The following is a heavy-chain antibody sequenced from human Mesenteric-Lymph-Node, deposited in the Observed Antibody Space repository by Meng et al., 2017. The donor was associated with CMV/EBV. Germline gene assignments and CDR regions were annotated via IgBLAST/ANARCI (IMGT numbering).Heavy chain of an antibody. Sequence: SCAASGFTFTTYAMSWVRQAPGKGLEWISAISSGGTTYSADSVKGRFTISRDNSKSTLYLQMNSLTAEDTAIYYCAKRRETGYSSFDHWGQGTLVTVSS. D-gene: IGHD5-18*01. CDR1: GFTFTTYA. J-gene: IGHJ4*02. CDR2: ISSGGTT. CDR3: AKRRETGYSSFDH. V-gene: IGHV3-23*01.